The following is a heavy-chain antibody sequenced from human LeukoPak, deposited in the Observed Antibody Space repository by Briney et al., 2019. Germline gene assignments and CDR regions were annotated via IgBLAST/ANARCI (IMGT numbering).Heavy chain of an antibody. CDR1: GYSISSGYY. CDR2: IYYSGST. J-gene: IGHJ4*02. V-gene: IGHV4-38-2*01. Sequence: PSETLSLTCAVSGYSISSGYYWGWIRQPPGKGLEWIGHIYYSGSTNYNPSLKSRVTISVDTSKNQFSLKVSSVTAADTAVYYCARRGGDFVLDYWAQGTLVTVSS. CDR3: ARRGGDFVLDY. D-gene: IGHD2-21*02.